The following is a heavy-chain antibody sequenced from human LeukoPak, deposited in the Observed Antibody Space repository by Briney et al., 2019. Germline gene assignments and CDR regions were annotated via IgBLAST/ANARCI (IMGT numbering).Heavy chain of an antibody. J-gene: IGHJ6*04. V-gene: IGHV3-74*01. CDR3: AELGITMIGGV. D-gene: IGHD3-10*02. CDR1: GFSFSVYW. Sequence: GGSLRLSCAASGFSFSVYWMHWVRQAPGKGPVWVSRIKTDGSITDYADFVKGRFTISRDNAKNTLYLQMNSLRAEDTAVYYCAELGITMIGGVWGKGTTVTISS. CDR2: IKTDGSIT.